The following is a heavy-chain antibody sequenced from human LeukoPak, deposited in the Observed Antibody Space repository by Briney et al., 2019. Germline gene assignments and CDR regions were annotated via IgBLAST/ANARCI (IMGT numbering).Heavy chain of an antibody. Sequence: PGGSLRLSCGASGFTFSSSAMHWVRQAPGKGLECVAFIQFDGSFKHYSDSVKGRFTISRDNSKNTLYLEMNSLRPEDTGVYYCATHCSGTACHRDYWGQGTLVTVSS. CDR1: GFTFSSSA. D-gene: IGHD2-2*01. CDR2: IQFDGSFK. CDR3: ATHCSGTACHRDY. V-gene: IGHV3-30*02. J-gene: IGHJ4*02.